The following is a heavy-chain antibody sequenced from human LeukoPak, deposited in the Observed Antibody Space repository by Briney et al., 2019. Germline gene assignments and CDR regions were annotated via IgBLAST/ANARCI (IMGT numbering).Heavy chain of an antibody. CDR1: GYTFTSYY. CDR3: ARDSRTWGVHY. V-gene: IGHV1-46*01. J-gene: IGHJ4*02. Sequence: ASVKVSCKASGYTFTSYYMHWVRQAPGQGLERMGIINPSGGSTSYAQKFQGRVTMTRDTSTSTVYMELSSLRSEDTAVYYCARDSRTWGVHYWGQGTLVTVSS. D-gene: IGHD3-16*01. CDR2: INPSGGST.